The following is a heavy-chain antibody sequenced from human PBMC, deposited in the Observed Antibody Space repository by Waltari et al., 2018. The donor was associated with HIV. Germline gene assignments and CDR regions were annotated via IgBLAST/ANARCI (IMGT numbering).Heavy chain of an antibody. D-gene: IGHD2-21*01. Sequence: VQLLGSGGGLVQPGGSLRLSCAASGFTFSIYAMSWCQAPGKGRGWGAVIGGMADIKYNAEAVKRRYTISVNNSKNTLYLQMNSLRAEEMTVYYCAKVFADTGTNRRLWDYWGQLTLVIVSS. CDR1: GFTFSIYA. CDR3: AKVFADTGTNRRLWDY. J-gene: IGHJ4*02. V-gene: IGHV3-23*01. CDR2: IGGMADIK.